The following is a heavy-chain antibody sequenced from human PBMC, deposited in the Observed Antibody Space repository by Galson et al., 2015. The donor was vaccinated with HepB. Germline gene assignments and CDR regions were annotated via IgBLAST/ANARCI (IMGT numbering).Heavy chain of an antibody. CDR1: GFAFDSHA. J-gene: IGHJ5*01. CDR2: ICCKGDST. D-gene: IGHD5-18*01. CDR3: AKGYGLVDS. V-gene: IGHV3-23*05. Sequence: SLRLSCAASGFAFDSHAMSWIRQAPGRGLEWISGICCKGDSTFYADSVKGRFAVSKDNSNNMLYLQMNSLRAEDAGLYFCAKGYGLVDSWGQGILVTVSS.